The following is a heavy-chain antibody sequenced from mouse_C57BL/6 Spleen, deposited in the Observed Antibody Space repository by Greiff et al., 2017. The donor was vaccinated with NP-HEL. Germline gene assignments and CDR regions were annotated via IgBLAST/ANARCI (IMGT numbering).Heavy chain of an antibody. D-gene: IGHD2-5*01. V-gene: IGHV7-3*01. J-gene: IGHJ2*01. CDR2: IRNKANGYTT. CDR1: GFTFTDYY. Sequence: EVKLMESGGGLVQPGGSLSLSCAASGFTFTDYYMSWVRQPPGKALEWLGFIRNKANGYTTEYSASVKGRFTISRDNSQSILDLQMNALRAEDSATYYCARYAYYSNRYYFDDWGKGTTLTVSS. CDR3: ARYAYYSNRYYFDD.